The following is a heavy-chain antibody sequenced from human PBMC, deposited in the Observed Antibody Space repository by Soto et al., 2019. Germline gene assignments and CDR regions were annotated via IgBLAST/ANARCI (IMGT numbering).Heavy chain of an antibody. J-gene: IGHJ3*02. D-gene: IGHD3-22*01. CDR3: ARELHYFYISVYYSPDAFLI. CDR1: GDSVSSNSAA. V-gene: IGHV6-1*01. CDR2: TYYRSKWYN. Sequence: SPTISLTCAISGDSVSSNSAAWNWIRQSPSRGLEWLGRTYYRSKWYNDYAVSVKSRITINPDTSKNQFSLQLNSVTPEDTAVYYCARELHYFYISVYYSPDAFLISCPATFLTVS.